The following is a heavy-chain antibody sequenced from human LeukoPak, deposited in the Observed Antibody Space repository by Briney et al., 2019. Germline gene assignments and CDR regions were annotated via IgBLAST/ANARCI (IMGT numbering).Heavy chain of an antibody. V-gene: IGHV3-21*01. CDR3: ATVPIAAIDY. J-gene: IGHJ4*02. Sequence: GGSLRLSCAASGLTFSSYSMNWVRQAPGKGLEWVSSISSSSYIYYADSVKGRFTISRDNAKNSLYLQMNSLRAEDTAVYYCATVPIAAIDYWGQGTLVTVSS. CDR2: ISSSSYI. CDR1: GLTFSSYS. D-gene: IGHD6-13*01.